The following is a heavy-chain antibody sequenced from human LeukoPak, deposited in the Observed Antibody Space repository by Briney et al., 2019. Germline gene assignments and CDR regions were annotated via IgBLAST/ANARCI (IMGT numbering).Heavy chain of an antibody. V-gene: IGHV1-46*01. J-gene: IGHJ4*02. Sequence: ASVKVSCKASGYTFTNYYMHWVRQAPGQGLEWMGVINPSGGSTGYAQKFQGRVTMTRDMSTSTVYMELSSLRSEDTAVYYCARVFRGYSGYDLGYWGQGTLVTVSS. D-gene: IGHD5-12*01. CDR3: ARVFRGYSGYDLGY. CDR2: INPSGGST. CDR1: GYTFTNYY.